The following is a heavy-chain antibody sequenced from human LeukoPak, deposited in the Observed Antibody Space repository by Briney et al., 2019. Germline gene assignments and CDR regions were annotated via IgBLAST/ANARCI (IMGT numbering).Heavy chain of an antibody. D-gene: IGHD6-13*01. CDR1: GGSFSGYY. J-gene: IGHJ3*02. V-gene: IGHV4-34*01. CDR2: IYYSGST. Sequence: PSETLSLTCAVYGGSFSGYYWSWIRQPPGKGLEWIGSIYYSGSTYYNPSLKSRVTISVDTSKNQFSLKLSSVTAADTAVYYCARSGRGSSPILGVFDIWGQGTMVTVSS. CDR3: ARSGRGSSPILGVFDI.